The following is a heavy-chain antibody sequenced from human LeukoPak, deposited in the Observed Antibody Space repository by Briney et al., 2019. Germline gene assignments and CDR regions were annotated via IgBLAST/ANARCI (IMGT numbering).Heavy chain of an antibody. CDR1: GDSISTSNSY. D-gene: IGHD6-13*01. J-gene: IGHJ3*02. CDR2: IYYSGNT. CDR3: ARPEQQLVYDDAFDI. Sequence: SETLSLTCTVSGDSISTSNSYWGWIRQPPGKGLEWIGSIYYSGNTYYNASLKSRVTISVDTSKNQFSLKLTSVTAADTAVYYCARPEQQLVYDDAFDIWGQGTMVTVSS. V-gene: IGHV4-39*01.